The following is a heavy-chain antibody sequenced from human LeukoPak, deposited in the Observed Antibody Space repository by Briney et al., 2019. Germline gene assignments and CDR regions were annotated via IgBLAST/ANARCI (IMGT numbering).Heavy chain of an antibody. V-gene: IGHV3-23*01. J-gene: IGHJ6*02. CDR1: GFTFSSYA. CDR2: IGGSGGST. D-gene: IGHD6-13*01. CDR3: AKGVSSSRNPADV. Sequence: GGSLRLSCAASGFTFSSYAMSWVRQAPGKGLEWVSAIGGSGGSTYYADSVKGRFTISRDNSKNTLFLQMNSLRAEDTAVYYCAKGVSSSRNPADVWGQGTTVTVSS.